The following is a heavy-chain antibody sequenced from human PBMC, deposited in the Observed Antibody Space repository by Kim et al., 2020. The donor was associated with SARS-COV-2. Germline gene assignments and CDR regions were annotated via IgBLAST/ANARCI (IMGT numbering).Heavy chain of an antibody. Sequence: GGSLRLSCAASGFTFSSYWMHWVRQAPGKGLVWVSRINSDGSSTSYADSVKGRFTISRDNAKNTLYLQMNSLRAEDTAVYYCARGTYYYDSSGYTSLDYWGQGTLVTVSS. V-gene: IGHV3-74*01. D-gene: IGHD3-22*01. CDR2: INSDGSST. CDR1: GFTFSSYW. J-gene: IGHJ4*02. CDR3: ARGTYYYDSSGYTSLDY.